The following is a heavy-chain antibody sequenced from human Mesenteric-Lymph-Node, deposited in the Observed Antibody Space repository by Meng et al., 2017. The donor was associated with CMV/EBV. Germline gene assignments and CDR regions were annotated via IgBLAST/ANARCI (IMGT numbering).Heavy chain of an antibody. J-gene: IGHJ5*02. CDR3: ARASGGCSSTSCPPRFDP. CDR2: MNPNSVNT. CDR1: GYTFTSYD. Sequence: ASVKVSCKASGYTFTSYDINWVRQATGQGLEWMGWMNPNSVNTGYAQKFQGRVTITRNTSISTAYMELSSLRSEDTAVYYCARASGGCSSTSCPPRFDPWGQGTLVTVSS. D-gene: IGHD2-2*01. V-gene: IGHV1-8*03.